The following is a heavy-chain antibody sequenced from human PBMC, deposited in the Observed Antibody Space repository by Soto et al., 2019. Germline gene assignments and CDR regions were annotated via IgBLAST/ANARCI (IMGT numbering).Heavy chain of an antibody. J-gene: IGHJ4*02. Sequence: QLQLQESGPGLVKPSETLSLTCTVSGDSFSSSGHYWGWIRQPPGKGLEWIGSVSYSGYTYDNPSLKSRVTIPVDTSKNQFSLNLASVTAADTAVYYCARYYDTFDSWGQGTLVTVSS. D-gene: IGHD3-22*01. CDR1: GDSFSSSGHY. CDR2: VSYSGYT. CDR3: ARYYDTFDS. V-gene: IGHV4-39*01.